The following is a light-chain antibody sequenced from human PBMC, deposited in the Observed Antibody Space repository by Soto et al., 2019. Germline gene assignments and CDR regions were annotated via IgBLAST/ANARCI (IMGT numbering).Light chain of an antibody. Sequence: EIVMTQSPATLSVSPGERATLSCGASQGVSSNLAWYQQKPGQAPRLLIYGASTRATGIPARFSGSGSGTEFTLTISSLQSEDFAVYYCQQYNNWPTITFGQGTRLEI. J-gene: IGKJ5*01. CDR2: GAS. CDR3: QQYNNWPTIT. CDR1: QGVSSN. V-gene: IGKV3-15*01.